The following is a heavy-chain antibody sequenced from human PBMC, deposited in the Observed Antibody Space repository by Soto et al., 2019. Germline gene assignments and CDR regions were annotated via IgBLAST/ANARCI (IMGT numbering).Heavy chain of an antibody. V-gene: IGHV3-30*19. CDR1: GFTCSSHV. J-gene: IGHJ3*02. D-gene: IGHD2-15*01. CDR2: MSENGVSI. CDR3: ARRYCRGVSCKGNDGFDI. Sequence: QVQLEESGGGVVEPGGALRLSCEVFGFTCSSHVIHGVRQAPGKGLEWVAVMSENGVSIYYSDSVKGRFTISRDNSKNTQYLQMNSLSRDDKAIYYCARRYCRGVSCKGNDGFDIWGQGTMVTVSA.